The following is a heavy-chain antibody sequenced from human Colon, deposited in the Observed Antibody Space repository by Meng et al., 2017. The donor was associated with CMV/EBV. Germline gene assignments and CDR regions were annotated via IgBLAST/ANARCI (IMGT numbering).Heavy chain of an antibody. V-gene: IGHV3-48*03. CDR2: IGSNGNSI. CDR3: ARDKVVVVPAPLFGMDV. D-gene: IGHD2-2*01. Sequence: GESLKISCAASGFPFSSHEMNWVRQVAGEGLEWISYIGSNGNSIYYADSVKGRFTVSRDNAENSLYLHMNSLTTEDTGVYYCARDKVVVVPAPLFGMDVWGQGTTVTVSS. J-gene: IGHJ6*02. CDR1: GFPFSSHE.